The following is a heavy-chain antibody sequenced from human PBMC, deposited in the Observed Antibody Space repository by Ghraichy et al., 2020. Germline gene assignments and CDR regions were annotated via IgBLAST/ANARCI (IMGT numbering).Heavy chain of an antibody. CDR2: IYYSGST. Sequence: SETLSLTCTVSGGSISSSSYYWGWIRQPPGKGLEWIGSIYYSGSTYYNPSLKSRVTISVDTSKNQFSLKLSSVTAADTAVYYCAKSMPRYSWSGYYDYYYGMDVWGQGTTVTVSS. CDR3: AKSMPRYSWSGYYDYYYGMDV. V-gene: IGHV4-39*01. CDR1: GGSISSSSYY. J-gene: IGHJ6*02. D-gene: IGHD3-3*01.